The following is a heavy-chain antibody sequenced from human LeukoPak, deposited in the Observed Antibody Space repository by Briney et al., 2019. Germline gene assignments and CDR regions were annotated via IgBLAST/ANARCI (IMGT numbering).Heavy chain of an antibody. Sequence: GGSLRLSCAASGFTVSSNFMSWVRQAPGKGLEWVSYISSSGSIYYADSVKGRFTTSRDNAKNSLYLQMNSLRAEDTAVYYCARDWRDSCAKFPNDAFDIWGQGTMVTVSS. CDR3: ARDWRDSCAKFPNDAFDI. V-gene: IGHV3-48*04. CDR2: ISSSGSI. D-gene: IGHD3-22*01. J-gene: IGHJ3*02. CDR1: GFTVSSNF.